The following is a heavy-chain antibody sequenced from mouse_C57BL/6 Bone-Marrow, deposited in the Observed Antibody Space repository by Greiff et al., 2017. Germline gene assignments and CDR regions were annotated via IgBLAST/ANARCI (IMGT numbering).Heavy chain of an antibody. CDR2: IHPNSGST. CDR3: ARERQERSDGLDY. Sequence: VQLQQPGAELVKPGASVKLSCKASGYTFTSYWMHWVKQRPGQGLEWIGMIHPNSGSTNYNEKFKSKATLTVDKSSSTAYMQLSSLTSEDSAVYYCARERQERSDGLDYWGQGTTLTVSS. J-gene: IGHJ2*01. CDR1: GYTFTSYW. D-gene: IGHD2-12*01. V-gene: IGHV1-64*01.